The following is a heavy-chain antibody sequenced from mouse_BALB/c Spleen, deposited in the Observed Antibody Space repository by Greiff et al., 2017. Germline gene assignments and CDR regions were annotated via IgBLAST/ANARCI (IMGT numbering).Heavy chain of an antibody. J-gene: IGHJ4*01. CDR2: ISTYYGDA. CDR3: ARYGKRDYYAMDY. D-gene: IGHD2-1*01. V-gene: IGHV1S137*01. Sequence: QVQLQQSVAELVRPGVSVKISCKGSGYTFTDYAMHWVKQSHAKSLEWIGVISTYYGDASYNQKFKGKATMTVDKSSSTAYMELARLTSEDSAIYYCARYGKRDYYAMDYWGQGTSVTVSS. CDR1: GYTFTDYA.